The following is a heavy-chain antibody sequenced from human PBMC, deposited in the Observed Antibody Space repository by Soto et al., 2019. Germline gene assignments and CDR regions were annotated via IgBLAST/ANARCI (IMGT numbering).Heavy chain of an antibody. CDR1: GGSFSGYY. V-gene: IGHV4-34*01. CDR2: INHSGST. D-gene: IGHD3-3*01. CDR3: ASRSPRVLVGSGGYFDY. Sequence: PSETLSLTCAVYGGSFSGYYWSWIRQPPGKGLGWIGEINHSGSTNYNPSLKSRVTISVDTSKNQFSLKLSSVTAADTAVYYCASRSPRVLVGSGGYFDYWGQGTLVTVSS. J-gene: IGHJ4*02.